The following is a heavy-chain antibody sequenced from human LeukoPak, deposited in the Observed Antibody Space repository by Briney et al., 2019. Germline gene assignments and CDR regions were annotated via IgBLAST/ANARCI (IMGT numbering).Heavy chain of an antibody. V-gene: IGHV3-30*18. D-gene: IGHD4-17*01. CDR2: ISYDGSNK. CDR3: AKVSVTTPRGEADY. CDR1: GFTFSSYG. Sequence: GGSLRLSCAASGFTFSSYGMHWVRQAPGKGLEWVAVISYDGSNKYYADSVKGRFTISRDNSKDTLYLQMNSLRAEDTAVYYCAKVSVTTPRGEADYWGQGTLVTVSS. J-gene: IGHJ4*02.